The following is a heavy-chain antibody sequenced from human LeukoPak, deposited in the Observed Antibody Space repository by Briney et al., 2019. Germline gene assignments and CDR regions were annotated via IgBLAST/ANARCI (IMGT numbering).Heavy chain of an antibody. D-gene: IGHD4-17*01. V-gene: IGHV3-23*01. Sequence: GGSLRLSCAASGFTFSNYALTWFRQAPGKGLEWVSSISGVNTQYADSVKGRFSISRDNYKNTLYLQMSSLRAEDTAVYYCARDPNGNYVGAFDFQRWGQGTLVTVSS. J-gene: IGHJ1*01. CDR2: ISGVNT. CDR1: GFTFSNYA. CDR3: ARDPNGNYVGAFDFQR.